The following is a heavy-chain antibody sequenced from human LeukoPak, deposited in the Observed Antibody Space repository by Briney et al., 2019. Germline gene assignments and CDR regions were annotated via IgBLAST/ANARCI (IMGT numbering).Heavy chain of an antibody. D-gene: IGHD2-15*01. CDR1: GGSINGYF. Sequence: PSETLSLTCTVSGGSINGYFWSWFRQPPGKGLEWVGNIDHTGSTKYNPSLKSRVTVSFHTSDNQFSLMLTSVTAADTAVYYCARQDGAATPYYYYYDMDVWGKGTTVTVSS. CDR2: IDHTGST. J-gene: IGHJ6*03. CDR3: ARQDGAATPYYYYYDMDV. V-gene: IGHV4-59*08.